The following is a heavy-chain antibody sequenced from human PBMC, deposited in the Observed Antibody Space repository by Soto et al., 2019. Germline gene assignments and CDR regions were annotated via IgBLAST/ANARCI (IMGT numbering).Heavy chain of an antibody. J-gene: IGHJ4*02. V-gene: IGHV3-21*01. CDR2: ISSGGHYV. D-gene: IGHD4-17*01. Sequence: GLLKLPLTASWVTCEDHHISLVRQAPGKGLEWVSSISSGGHYVYYGDSLKCRFTISRDNAKNSLSLQMNSLRAEDTDVYYSARHDYCDYNNAFDYWGQGTLVTVYS. CDR3: ARHDYCDYNNAFDY. CDR1: WVTCEDHH.